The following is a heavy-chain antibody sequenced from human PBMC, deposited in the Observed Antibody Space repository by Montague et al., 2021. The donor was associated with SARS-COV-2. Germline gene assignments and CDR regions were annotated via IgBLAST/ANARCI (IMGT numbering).Heavy chain of an antibody. CDR2: TYYRSKWYN. CDR3: ARDDPYCTNGVCCTGNWFDP. J-gene: IGHJ5*02. V-gene: IGHV6-1*01. CDR1: GDSVSSNSAA. D-gene: IGHD2-8*01. Sequence: CAISGDSVSSNSAAWNWIRQSPSRGLEWLGRTYYRSKWYNDYAVSVKSRITINPDTSKNQISLQLNSVTPEDTAVYYCARDDPYCTNGVCCTGNWFDPWGQGTLVTVSS.